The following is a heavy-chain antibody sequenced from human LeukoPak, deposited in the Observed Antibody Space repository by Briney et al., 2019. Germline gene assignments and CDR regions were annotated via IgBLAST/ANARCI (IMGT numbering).Heavy chain of an antibody. CDR1: GGSISSGSYF. D-gene: IGHD3-22*01. V-gene: IGHV4-39*07. CDR2: IYYSGST. Sequence: SETLSLTCTVSGGSISSGSYFWGWIRQPPGKGLEWIGSIYYSGSTYYNPSLKSRVTILVDTSKNQFSLKVNSVTAADTAVYYCARVALSNYYGSSGPLEAWGQGTLVTVSS. J-gene: IGHJ5*02. CDR3: ARVALSNYYGSSGPLEA.